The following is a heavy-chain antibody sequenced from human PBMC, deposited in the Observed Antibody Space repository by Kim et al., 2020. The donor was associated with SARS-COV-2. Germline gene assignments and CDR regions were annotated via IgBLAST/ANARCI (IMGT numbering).Heavy chain of an antibody. Sequence: GGSLRLSCAASGFTFSSYAMSWVRQAPGKGLEWVSAISGSGGSTYYADSVKGRFTISRDNSKNTLYLQMNSLRAEDTAVYYCAKDLGPLRSSGCLDYWGQGTLVTVSS. V-gene: IGHV3-23*01. CDR2: ISGSGGST. J-gene: IGHJ4*02. D-gene: IGHD6-19*01. CDR1: GFTFSSYA. CDR3: AKDLGPLRSSGCLDY.